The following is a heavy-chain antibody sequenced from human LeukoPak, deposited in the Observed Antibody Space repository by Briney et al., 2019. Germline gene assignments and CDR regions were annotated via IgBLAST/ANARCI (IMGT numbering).Heavy chain of an antibody. J-gene: IGHJ3*02. V-gene: IGHV3-9*01. D-gene: IGHD6-13*01. CDR1: GFTFDDYA. CDR3: AKELGYSSSWGDAFDI. Sequence: PGRSLRLSCAASGFTFDDYAMHWVRQAPGKGLEWVSGISWNSGSIGYADSVRGRFTISRDNAKNSLYLQMNSLRAEVTALYYCAKELGYSSSWGDAFDIWGQGTMVTVSS. CDR2: ISWNSGSI.